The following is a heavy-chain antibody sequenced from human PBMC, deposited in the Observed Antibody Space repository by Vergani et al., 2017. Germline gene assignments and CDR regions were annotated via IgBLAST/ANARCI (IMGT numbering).Heavy chain of an antibody. CDR3: ARASSYXFDY. CDR1: GFTFSSYS. Sequence: EVQLVESGGGLVQPGRSLRLSCTASGFTFSSYSMNWVRQAPGKGLEWVSYISSSSSTIYYADSVKGRFTISRDNAKNSLYLQMNSLRAEDTAVYYCARASSYXFDYWGQGTLVTVSS. D-gene: IGHD3-16*02. CDR2: ISSSSSTI. J-gene: IGHJ4*02. V-gene: IGHV3-48*04.